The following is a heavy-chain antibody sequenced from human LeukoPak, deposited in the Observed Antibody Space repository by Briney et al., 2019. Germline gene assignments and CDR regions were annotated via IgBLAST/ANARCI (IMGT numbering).Heavy chain of an antibody. J-gene: IGHJ4*02. CDR2: IYYTGST. CDR1: GDSISGYY. Sequence: PSETLSLTCTVSGDSISGYYWSWVRQPPGKGLEWIGYIYYTGSTNYNPSLNGRVTISVDTSKNQFSLRLSSVTAADTAVYYCARLAIYGDYSDWGQGTLVTVSS. D-gene: IGHD4-17*01. CDR3: ARLAIYGDYSD. V-gene: IGHV4-59*08.